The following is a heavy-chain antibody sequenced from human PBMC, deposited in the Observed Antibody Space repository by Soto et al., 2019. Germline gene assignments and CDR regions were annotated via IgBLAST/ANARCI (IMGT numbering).Heavy chain of an antibody. CDR1: AITLRSFG. CDR2: ISHDGGKK. CDR3: AVGTISADVGAFDT. Sequence: QVQLVESGGGVVQPGGSLRLSCAASAITLRSFGVRWVRQVPGKGLEWVTVISHDGGKKYYADFVKGRFTISRDNVKNTVHLQLNSLGADDTALYYCAVGTISADVGAFDTWGPGTMVTVSA. D-gene: IGHD1-26*01. V-gene: IGHV3-30*03. J-gene: IGHJ3*02.